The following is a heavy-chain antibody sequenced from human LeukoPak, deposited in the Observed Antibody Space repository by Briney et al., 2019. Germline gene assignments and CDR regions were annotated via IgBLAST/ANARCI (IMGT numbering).Heavy chain of an antibody. J-gene: IGHJ6*02. CDR1: GFKFTKYW. CDR2: IKQDGSEK. Sequence: GGSLRLSCAASGFKFTKYWMSWVRQAPGKGLEWVANIKQDGSEKYYVDSVKGRFTISRDNAKNLVYLQMNSLRVEDTAVYCCASLKGMDGWGQGTTVTSS. CDR3: ASLKGMDG. V-gene: IGHV3-7*01.